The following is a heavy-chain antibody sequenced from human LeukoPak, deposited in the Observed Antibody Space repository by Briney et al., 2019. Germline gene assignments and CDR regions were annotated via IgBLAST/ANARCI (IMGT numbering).Heavy chain of an antibody. CDR3: TTDSVYSSSWCFDY. CDR2: IKSKTDGGTT. J-gene: IGHJ4*02. CDR1: GFTFSNAW. V-gene: IGHV3-15*01. Sequence: GGSLRLSCAASGFTFSNAWMSWVRQAPGKGLEWVGRIKSKTDGGTTDYAAPVKGRSTISRDDSKNTLYLQMNSLKTEDTAVYYCTTDSVYSSSWCFDYWGQGTLVTVSS. D-gene: IGHD6-13*01.